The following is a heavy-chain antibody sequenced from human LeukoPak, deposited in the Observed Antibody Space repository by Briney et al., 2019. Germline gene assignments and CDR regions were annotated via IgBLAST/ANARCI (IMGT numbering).Heavy chain of an antibody. Sequence: PGGSLRLSCAASGFTFSSYGMHWVRQAPGKGLEWVAFIRYDGSDKYYVDSVKGRFTISRDNARSTLYLQMNSLRAEDTAVYYCAKDHSQSFDSWGQGTLVTVSS. CDR3: AKDHSQSFDS. CDR2: IRYDGSDK. CDR1: GFTFSSYG. J-gene: IGHJ4*02. V-gene: IGHV3-30*02. D-gene: IGHD2-21*01.